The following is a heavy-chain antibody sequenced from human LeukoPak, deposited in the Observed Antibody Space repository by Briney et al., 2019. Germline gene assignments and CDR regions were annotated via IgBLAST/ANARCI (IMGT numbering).Heavy chain of an antibody. CDR1: GFTFSNYG. J-gene: IGHJ4*02. D-gene: IGHD2-8*01. CDR2: IAYDGSNK. V-gene: IGHV3-30*03. Sequence: GGSLRLSCAASGFTFSNYGMHWVRQAPGKGLEWVAVIAYDGSNKYYADSVKGRFTISRDNSKNTLFLQMNSLRAEDTAVYYCARDPRIYCTNGICRDDYFDNWGQGTLVTVSS. CDR3: ARDPRIYCTNGICRDDYFDN.